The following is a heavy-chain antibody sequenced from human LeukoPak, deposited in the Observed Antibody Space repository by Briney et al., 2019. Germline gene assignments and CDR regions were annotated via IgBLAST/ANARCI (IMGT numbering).Heavy chain of an antibody. D-gene: IGHD3-10*01. Sequence: SETLSLTCAVYGGSFSGYYWSWIRQPPGKGLEWIGEINHSGSTNYNPSLESRVTISVDTSKNQFSLKLSSVTAADTAVYYCARRRSHGSGSYYSPSWYYYYYYMDVWGKGTTVTISS. CDR2: INHSGST. J-gene: IGHJ6*03. V-gene: IGHV4-34*01. CDR1: GGSFSGYY. CDR3: ARRRSHGSGSYYSPSWYYYYYYMDV.